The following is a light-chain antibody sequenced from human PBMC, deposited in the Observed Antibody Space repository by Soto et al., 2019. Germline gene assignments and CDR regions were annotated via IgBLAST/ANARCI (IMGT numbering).Light chain of an antibody. J-gene: IGLJ1*01. Sequence: QSALTQPPSASGSPGQSVTISCTGTSSDVGGYDYVSWYQQHPGKAPKLLIYEVTKRPPGVPDRFSGSKSGNTASLTVSGVQAEDEADYYCSSYGCSIIYVFGNGTKLTVL. CDR1: SSDVGGYDY. CDR2: EVT. CDR3: SSYGCSIIYV. V-gene: IGLV2-8*01.